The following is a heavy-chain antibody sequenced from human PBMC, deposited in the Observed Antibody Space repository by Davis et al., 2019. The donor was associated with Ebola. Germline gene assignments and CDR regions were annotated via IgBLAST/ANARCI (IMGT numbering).Heavy chain of an antibody. D-gene: IGHD6-19*01. CDR3: ASWNRRGWYLGWFDH. Sequence: SETLSLTCTVSGGSISSYYWSWIRQPPGKGLEWIGYIYYSGSTNYNPSLKSRVTISVDTSKNQFSLKLSSVTAADTAVYYCASWNRRGWYLGWFDHWGQGTLVTVSS. CDR1: GGSISSYY. V-gene: IGHV4-59*01. CDR2: IYYSGST. J-gene: IGHJ5*02.